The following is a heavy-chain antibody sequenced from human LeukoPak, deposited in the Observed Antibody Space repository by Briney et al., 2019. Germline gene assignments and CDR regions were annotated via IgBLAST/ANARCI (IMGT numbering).Heavy chain of an antibody. CDR1: GFAFSNYG. Sequence: GRSLRLSCAASGFAFSNYGMHWVRQAPGKGLEWVAVIWYDGSNKYYVNSVKGRFTISRDNSKNTLHLQMNSLRAEDTAVYYCSANFDFWGQGTLVTVSS. CDR2: IWYDGSNK. D-gene: IGHD6-19*01. J-gene: IGHJ4*02. CDR3: SANFDF. V-gene: IGHV3-33*08.